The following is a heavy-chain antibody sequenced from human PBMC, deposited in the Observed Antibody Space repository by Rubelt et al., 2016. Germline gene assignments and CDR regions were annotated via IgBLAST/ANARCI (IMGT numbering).Heavy chain of an antibody. J-gene: IGHJ6*02. V-gene: IGHV4-39*02. CDR1: GGSVSSGSYF. Sequence: QLQLHESGPGLVKPSETLSLTCTVSGGSVSSGSYFWGWIRQPPGKGLEWIGIIHYSGTTYYNPSLKSRVTMSVDTSTNYFSLMLTSVTAADTAVYYCARDPIYGMDVWGQGTTVTVPS. CDR3: ARDPIYGMDV. CDR2: IHYSGTT.